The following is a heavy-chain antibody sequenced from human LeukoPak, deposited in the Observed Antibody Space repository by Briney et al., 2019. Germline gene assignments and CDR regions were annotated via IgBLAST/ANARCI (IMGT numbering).Heavy chain of an antibody. CDR2: IWYDGSNK. Sequence: GGSLRLSCAASGFTFSSYGMHWVRQAPGKGLEWVAVIWYDGSNKYYADSVKGRFTISRDNSKNTLYLQMNSLRAEDTAVYYCARDIGSAARGRWGQGTLVTVSS. CDR1: GFTFSSYG. CDR3: ARDIGSAARGR. D-gene: IGHD6-13*01. V-gene: IGHV3-33*01. J-gene: IGHJ4*02.